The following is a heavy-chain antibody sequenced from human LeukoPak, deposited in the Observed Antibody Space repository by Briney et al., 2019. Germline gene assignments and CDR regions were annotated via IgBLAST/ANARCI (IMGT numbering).Heavy chain of an antibody. CDR1: GFTFDDYG. CDR3: ARVVRYYYDSSGRGAFDI. D-gene: IGHD3-22*01. Sequence: GGSLRLSCAAPGFTFDDYGMSWVRQAPGKGLEWVSGINWNGGSTRYADSVKGRFTISRDNAKNSLYLQMNSLRAEDTALYYCARVVRYYYDSSGRGAFDIWGQGTMVTVSS. CDR2: INWNGGST. J-gene: IGHJ3*02. V-gene: IGHV3-20*04.